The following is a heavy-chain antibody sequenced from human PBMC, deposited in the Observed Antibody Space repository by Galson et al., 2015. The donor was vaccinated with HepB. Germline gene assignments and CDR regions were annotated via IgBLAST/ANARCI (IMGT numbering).Heavy chain of an antibody. D-gene: IGHD1-26*01. Sequence: SVKVSCKASGGTFSSYAISWVRQAPGQGLEWMGGIIPILGIANYAQKFQGRVTITADKSTSTAYMELSSLRSEDTAVYYCARRVGATGNDYWGQGTLVTVSS. CDR2: IIPILGIA. CDR1: GGTFSSYA. V-gene: IGHV1-69*10. CDR3: ARRVGATGNDY. J-gene: IGHJ4*02.